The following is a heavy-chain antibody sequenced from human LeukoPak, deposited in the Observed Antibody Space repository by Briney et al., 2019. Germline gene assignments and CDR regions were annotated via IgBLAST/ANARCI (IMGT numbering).Heavy chain of an antibody. CDR3: ARRRYYGSTGYFE. CDR2: IYYTGKT. J-gene: IGHJ1*01. CDR1: GDFISSSSYY. V-gene: IGHV4-39*02. D-gene: IGHD3-22*01. Sequence: SETLSLTCTVSGDFISSSSYYWGWIRQPPGKGLEWIGDIYYTGKTYYNPSLKSRVFISIDTSKNYFSLNFNFVTAADTAVYYCARRRYYGSTGYFEGGRGSLVTVSS.